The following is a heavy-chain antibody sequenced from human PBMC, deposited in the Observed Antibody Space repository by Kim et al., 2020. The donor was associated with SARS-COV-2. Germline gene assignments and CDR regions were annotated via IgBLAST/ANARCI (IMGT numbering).Heavy chain of an antibody. D-gene: IGHD3-10*01. CDR1: GFTFSDYT. CDR2: ISDTRTGNT. J-gene: IGHJ4*03. V-gene: IGHV3-23*01. CDR3: AMWLGEHFDH. Sequence: GGSLRLSCEASGFTFSDYTLIWVRQAPGKGLEWISTISDTRTGNTHYADSVKGRFTISRDDSKHTVHLLMDTLRADDTALSYCAMWLGEHFDHWGRGALVTVSS.